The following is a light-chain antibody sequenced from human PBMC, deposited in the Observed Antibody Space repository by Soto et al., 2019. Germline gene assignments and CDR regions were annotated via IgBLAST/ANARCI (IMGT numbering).Light chain of an antibody. CDR3: QQSYSTPFT. CDR2: AAS. V-gene: IGKV1-39*01. Sequence: SSLSARFGESVASSCSASQSISSYLNWYQQKPGKAPKLLIYAASSLQSGVPSRFSGSGSGTDFTLTISSLQPEDFATYYCQQSYSTPFTFGQATRLEIK. CDR1: QSISSY. J-gene: IGKJ5*01.